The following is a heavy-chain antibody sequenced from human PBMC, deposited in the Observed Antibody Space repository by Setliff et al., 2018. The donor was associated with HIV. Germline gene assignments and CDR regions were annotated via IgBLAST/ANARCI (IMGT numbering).Heavy chain of an antibody. CDR1: GGPISSYYW. V-gene: IGHV2-26*01. CDR3: AHRRQRYCGFYCESDLEH. CDR2: IFSNDEK. D-gene: IGHD3-22*01. Sequence: ETLSLTCTVSGGPISSYYWSWIRQPPGKALEWLAHIFSNDEKSYSTSLKTRLTISKDTSKNQVVLTMTNMDPVDTATYYCAHRRQRYCGFYCESDLEHWGQGALVTVSS. J-gene: IGHJ1*01.